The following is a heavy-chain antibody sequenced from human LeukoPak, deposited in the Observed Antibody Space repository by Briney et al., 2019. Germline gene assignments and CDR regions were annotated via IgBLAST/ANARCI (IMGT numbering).Heavy chain of an antibody. CDR2: IYYSGST. J-gene: IGHJ4*02. D-gene: IGHD6-13*01. V-gene: IGHV4-59*12. CDR1: GGSISSYY. Sequence: SETLSLTCTVSGGSISSYYWSWIRQPPGKGLEWIGYIYYSGSTNYNPSLKSRVTISVDTSKNQFSLKLSSVTAADTAVYYCAREGYPWSNPQGSHFDYWGQGTLVTVSS. CDR3: AREGYPWSNPQGSHFDY.